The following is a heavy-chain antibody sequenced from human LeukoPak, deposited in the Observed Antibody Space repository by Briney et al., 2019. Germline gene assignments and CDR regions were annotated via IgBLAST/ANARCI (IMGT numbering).Heavy chain of an antibody. CDR2: VSRSSSHI. CDR1: GFTFSSYG. V-gene: IGHV3-21*01. J-gene: IGHJ4*02. D-gene: IGHD2-21*02. Sequence: GGSLRLSCVASGFTFSSYGMSWVRQAPGKGLEWVSSVSRSSSHIYYADSAKGRFTISRDNAKDSLFLQMDIVTADDTAVSYCARDPSSDRYQYFDFWGQGVLVTVSS. CDR3: ARDPSSDRYQYFDF.